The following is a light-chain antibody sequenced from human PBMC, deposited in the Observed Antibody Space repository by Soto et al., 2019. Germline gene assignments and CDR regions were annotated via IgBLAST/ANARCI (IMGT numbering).Light chain of an antibody. V-gene: IGLV2-8*01. CDR3: KSYSGSNPYV. CDR1: KSDIGVYDF. Sequence: QSALTQPPSASGSPGQSVTISCTGTKSDIGVYDFVAWYQHHPGKAHRLIIYEVVQRPSGVPDRFSGSKSGNTASLTVSGLQAADEADYFCKSYSGSNPYVFGSGTQLTVL. CDR2: EVV. J-gene: IGLJ1*01.